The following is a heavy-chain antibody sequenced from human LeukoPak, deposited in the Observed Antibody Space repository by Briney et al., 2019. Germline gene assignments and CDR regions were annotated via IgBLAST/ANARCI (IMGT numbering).Heavy chain of an antibody. D-gene: IGHD3-16*02. Sequence: GASVKVSCKASGYTFTNYAMNWVRQAPGQGLEWMGWIHPSSGNPAYAQGFTGRYVFSLDTSVTTTYLQINSLKPEDTAVYFCARAFQSLGGLSLPDYWGQGTLVTVSS. CDR1: GYTFTNYA. CDR3: ARAFQSLGGLSLPDY. CDR2: IHPSSGNP. V-gene: IGHV7-4-1*02. J-gene: IGHJ4*02.